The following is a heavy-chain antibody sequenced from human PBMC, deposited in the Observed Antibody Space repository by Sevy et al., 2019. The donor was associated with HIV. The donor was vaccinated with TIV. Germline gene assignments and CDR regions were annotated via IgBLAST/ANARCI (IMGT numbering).Heavy chain of an antibody. J-gene: IGHJ6*01. Sequence: SETLSLTCTVSGGSISSYYWSWIRQPAGKGLEWIGRIYTSGSTNYNPSLKSRVTMSVDTSKNQFSLKLSSVTAADTAVYYCARGRPAPPGVVVPAASRSVNYCYGMDVWGQGTTVTVSS. D-gene: IGHD2-2*01. CDR3: ARGRPAPPGVVVPAASRSVNYCYGMDV. CDR2: IYTSGST. V-gene: IGHV4-4*07. CDR1: GGSISSYY.